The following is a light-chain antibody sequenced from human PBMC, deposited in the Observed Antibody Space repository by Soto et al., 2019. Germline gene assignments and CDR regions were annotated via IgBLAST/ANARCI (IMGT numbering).Light chain of an antibody. V-gene: IGKV1-16*01. J-gene: IGKJ4*01. CDR1: QGISYY. CDR2: WAS. Sequence: DIQMTQSPSSLSASVGDRVTITCRASQGISYYLAWYQQKPGKVPKLLIYWASTLVSGVPSRFTGGESGTEFTLTISDLQPDDFATYFCQQYSAYPLTFGGVTKVDVK. CDR3: QQYSAYPLT.